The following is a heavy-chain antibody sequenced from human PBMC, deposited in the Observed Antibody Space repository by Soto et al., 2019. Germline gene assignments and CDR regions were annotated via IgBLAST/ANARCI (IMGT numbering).Heavy chain of an antibody. D-gene: IGHD4-17*01. J-gene: IGHJ2*01. CDR3: ASSPPPTVTMYSRYFDL. CDR2: IIPIFGTA. CDR1: GGTFSSYA. V-gene: IGHV1-69*06. Sequence: ASVKVSCKIFGGTFSSYAIKWVCQAPGQGLEWMGGIIPIFGTANYAQKFQGRITITADKSTNTAYMELRSLRSDDTAVYYCASSPPPTVTMYSRYFDLWGRGTLVTVSS.